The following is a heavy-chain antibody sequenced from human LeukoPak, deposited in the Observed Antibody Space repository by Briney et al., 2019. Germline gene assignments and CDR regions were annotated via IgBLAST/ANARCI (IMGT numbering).Heavy chain of an antibody. CDR2: INPNSGGT. CDR1: GYTFTAYY. V-gene: IGHV1-2*02. J-gene: IGHJ4*02. D-gene: IGHD2-21*02. CDR3: ARGPKHIVVVTAIPVRYSDY. Sequence: ASVKVSCKASGYTFTAYYMHWVRQAPGQGLEWMGWINPNSGGTNYAQKFQGRVTMTRDTSISTAYMELSRLRSDDTAVYYCARGPKHIVVVTAIPVRYSDYWGQGILVTVSS.